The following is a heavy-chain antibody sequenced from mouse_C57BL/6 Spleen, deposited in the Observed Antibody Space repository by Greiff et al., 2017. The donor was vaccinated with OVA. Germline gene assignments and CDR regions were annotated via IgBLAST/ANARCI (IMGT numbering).Heavy chain of an antibody. J-gene: IGHJ1*03. CDR1: GYSITSGYY. CDR2: ISYDGSN. D-gene: IGHD2-4*01. CDR3: ARGLRVHWYFDV. Sequence: EVKLQESGPGLVKPSQSLSLTCSVTGYSITSGYYWNWIRQFPGNKLEWMGYISYDGSNNYNPSLKNRISITRDTSKNQFFLKLNSVTTEDTATYYCARGLRVHWYFDVWGTGTTVTVSS. V-gene: IGHV3-6*01.